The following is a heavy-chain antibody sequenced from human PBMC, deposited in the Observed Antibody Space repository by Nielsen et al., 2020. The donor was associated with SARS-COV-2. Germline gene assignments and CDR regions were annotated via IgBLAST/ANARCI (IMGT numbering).Heavy chain of an antibody. Sequence: SETLSPTCTVSGGSISSSSYYWGWIRQPPWKGLEWIGSTYYSGSTYYNPSLKSRVTISVDTSKNQFSLKLSSVTAADTAVYYCARQMWPDTFDPWGQGTLVTVSS. CDR1: GGSISSSSYY. CDR3: ARQMWPDTFDP. V-gene: IGHV4-39*01. D-gene: IGHD5-18*01. CDR2: TYYSGST. J-gene: IGHJ5*01.